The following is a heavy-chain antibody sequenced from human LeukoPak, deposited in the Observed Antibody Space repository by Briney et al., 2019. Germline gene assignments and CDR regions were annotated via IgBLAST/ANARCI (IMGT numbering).Heavy chain of an antibody. CDR3: ARDGAAMVNDY. Sequence: GGSLRLSCAASGFTFSSYWMCWVRQAPGKGLEWVANIKQDGSEKYYVDSVKGRFTISRDNAKNSLYLQMNSLRAEDTAVYYCARDGAAMVNDYWGQGTLVTVSP. J-gene: IGHJ4*02. V-gene: IGHV3-7*01. D-gene: IGHD5-18*01. CDR1: GFTFSSYW. CDR2: IKQDGSEK.